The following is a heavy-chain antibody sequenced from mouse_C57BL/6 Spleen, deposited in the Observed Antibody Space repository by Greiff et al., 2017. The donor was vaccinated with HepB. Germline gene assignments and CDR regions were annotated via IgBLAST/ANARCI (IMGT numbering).Heavy chain of an antibody. V-gene: IGHV1-80*01. D-gene: IGHD1-1*01. J-gene: IGHJ4*01. CDR2: IYPGDGDT. Sequence: QVQLQQSGAELVKPGASVKISCKASGYAFSSYWMNWVKQRPGKGLEWIGQIYPGDGDTNYNGKFKGKATLTADKSSSTAYMQLSSLTSEDSAVYFCARPSSPTPYAMDYWGQGTSVTVSS. CDR1: GYAFSSYW. CDR3: ARPSSPTPYAMDY.